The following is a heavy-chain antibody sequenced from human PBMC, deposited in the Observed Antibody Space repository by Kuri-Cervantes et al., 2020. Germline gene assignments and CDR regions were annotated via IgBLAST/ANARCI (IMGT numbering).Heavy chain of an antibody. Sequence: GGSLRLSCAASGFTFSSYSMNWVRQAPGKGLEWVSSISSSSSYIYYADSVKGRFTISRDNAKNSLYLQMNSLRAEDTAVYYCARDPTLGMIVVVSDAFDTWGQGTMVTVSS. CDR1: GFTFSSYS. CDR2: ISSSSSYI. V-gene: IGHV3-21*01. J-gene: IGHJ3*02. CDR3: ARDPTLGMIVVVSDAFDT. D-gene: IGHD3-22*01.